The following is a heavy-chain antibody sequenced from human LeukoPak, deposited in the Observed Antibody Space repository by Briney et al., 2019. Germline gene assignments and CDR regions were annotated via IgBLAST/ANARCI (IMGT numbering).Heavy chain of an antibody. CDR2: ISSSGSTI. D-gene: IGHD2-2*01. V-gene: IGHV3-11*01. CDR3: ARDTCSVSCLSAHWFDA. Sequence: PGGSLRLSCAASGFTFSDFYMSWIRQAPGKGLEWVSYISSSGSTIYYADSVKGRFTISRDNAKNSLYLQMNSLRAEDTAVYYCARDTCSVSCLSAHWFDAWGQGTLVTVSS. CDR1: GFTFSDFY. J-gene: IGHJ5*02.